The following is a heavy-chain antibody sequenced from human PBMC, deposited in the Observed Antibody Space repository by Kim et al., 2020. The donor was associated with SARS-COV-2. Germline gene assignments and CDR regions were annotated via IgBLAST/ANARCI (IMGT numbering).Heavy chain of an antibody. CDR3: ASYTHYVWGSYRGNYDY. D-gene: IGHD3-16*02. J-gene: IGHJ4*02. Sequence: LKSRVTISVDTSKNQFSLKLSSVTAADTAVYYCASYTHYVWGSYRGNYDYWGQGTLVTVSS. V-gene: IGHV4-39*07.